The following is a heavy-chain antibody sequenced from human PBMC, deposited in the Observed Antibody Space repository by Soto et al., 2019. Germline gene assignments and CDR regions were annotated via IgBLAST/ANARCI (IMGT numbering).Heavy chain of an antibody. Sequence: ASVKVSCKASGYTFTSYSMHWVRQAPGQRLEWMGWINPNSGGTNYAQKFQGWVTMTRDTSISTAYMELSRLRSDDTAVYYCARGSDWNYRIRYYGMDVWGQGTTVTVSS. CDR3: ARGSDWNYRIRYYGMDV. CDR2: INPNSGGT. D-gene: IGHD1-7*01. V-gene: IGHV1-2*04. J-gene: IGHJ6*02. CDR1: GYTFTSYS.